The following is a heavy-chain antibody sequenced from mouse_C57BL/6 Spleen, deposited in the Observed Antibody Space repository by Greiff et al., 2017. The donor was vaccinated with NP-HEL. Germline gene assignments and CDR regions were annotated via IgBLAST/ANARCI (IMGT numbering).Heavy chain of an antibody. CDR3: ARSESNPYYYAMDY. J-gene: IGHJ4*01. V-gene: IGHV1-54*01. CDR2: INPGSGGT. Sequence: VQLQQSGAELVRPGTSVKVSCKASGYAFTNYLIEWVKQRPGQGLEWIGVINPGSGGTNYNEKFKGKATLTADKSSSTAYMQLSSLTSEDSTVYFCARSESNPYYYAMDYWGQGTSVTVSS. D-gene: IGHD2-5*01. CDR1: GYAFTNYL.